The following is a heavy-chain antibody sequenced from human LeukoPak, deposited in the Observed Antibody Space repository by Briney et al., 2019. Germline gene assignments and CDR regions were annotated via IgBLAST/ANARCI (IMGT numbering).Heavy chain of an antibody. D-gene: IGHD4-17*01. J-gene: IGHJ6*04. CDR1: GGSFSGYY. Sequence: PLETLSLTCAVYGGSFSGYYWSWIRQPPGKGLEGIGEINHSGSTNYNPSLKSRVTISLDTSKNQFSLKLSSVTAADTAVYYCAGGHTVTTYYYYYGMDVWGKGTTVTASS. CDR3: AGGHTVTTYYYYYGMDV. V-gene: IGHV4-34*01. CDR2: INHSGST.